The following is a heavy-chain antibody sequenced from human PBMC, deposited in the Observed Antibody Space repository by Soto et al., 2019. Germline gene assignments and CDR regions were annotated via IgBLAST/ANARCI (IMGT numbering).Heavy chain of an antibody. CDR2: INHSGST. V-gene: IGHV4-34*01. CDR1: GGSFSGYY. D-gene: IGHD2-2*02. CDR3: ARGVVLVPAAIIDWFDP. Sequence: SETLSLTCAVYGGSFSGYYWTWIRQPPGTGLEWIGEINHSGSTNYNPSLKSRVTISVDTSKNQFSLKLSSVTAADTAVYYCARGVVLVPAAIIDWFDPWGQGTLVTVSS. J-gene: IGHJ5*02.